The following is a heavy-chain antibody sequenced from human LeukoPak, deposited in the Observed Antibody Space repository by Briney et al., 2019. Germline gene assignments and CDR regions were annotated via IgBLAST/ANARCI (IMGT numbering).Heavy chain of an antibody. J-gene: IGHJ3*02. CDR2: IYPGDSET. Sequence: GESLKISCKGSGYSFTSYWIGWVRQMPGKGLEWMGIIYPGDSETRYRPSFQGQVTISADKSIRTAYLQWSSLKASDTAMYYCARTIQYQNDAFDIWGQGTMVTVSS. CDR3: ARTIQYQNDAFDI. CDR1: GYSFTSYW. V-gene: IGHV5-51*01. D-gene: IGHD2-2*01.